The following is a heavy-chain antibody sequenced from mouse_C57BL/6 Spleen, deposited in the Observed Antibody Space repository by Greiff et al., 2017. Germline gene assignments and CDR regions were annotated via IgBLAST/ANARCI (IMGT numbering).Heavy chain of an antibody. Sequence: DVKLQESGGDLVKPGGSLKLSCAASGFTFSSYGMSWVRQTPDKRLEWVATISSGGSYTYYPDSVKGRFTISRDNAKNTLYLQVSSLKSEDTAMYYCAADYYGSSYGYWGQGTTLTVSS. D-gene: IGHD1-1*01. V-gene: IGHV5-6*02. CDR1: GFTFSSYG. CDR3: AADYYGSSYGY. J-gene: IGHJ2*01. CDR2: ISSGGSYT.